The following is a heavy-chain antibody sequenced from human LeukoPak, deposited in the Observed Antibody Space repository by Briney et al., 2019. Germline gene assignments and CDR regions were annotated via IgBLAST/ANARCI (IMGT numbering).Heavy chain of an antibody. D-gene: IGHD2-15*01. V-gene: IGHV1-3*01. CDR3: ATGGRLLYFDY. J-gene: IGHJ4*02. CDR1: GYTFITYA. Sequence: ASVKVSCKASGYTFITYAMHRVRQAPGQSLEWMGWINAGNGNTKYSQKFQDRVTITVDTSASTAYMELSSLRSEDTAVYYCATGGRLLYFDYWGQGTLVTVSS. CDR2: INAGNGNT.